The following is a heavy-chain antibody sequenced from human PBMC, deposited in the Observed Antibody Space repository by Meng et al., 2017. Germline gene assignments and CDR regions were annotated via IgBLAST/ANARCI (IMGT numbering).Heavy chain of an antibody. V-gene: IGHV3-21*01. D-gene: IGHD1-20*01. CDR2: ISSSSSYI. CDR1: GFTFSSYS. Sequence: GESLKISCAASGFTFSSYSMNWVRQAPGKGREWVSSISSSSSYIYYADSVKGRFTISRDNAKNSLYLQMNSLRAEDTAVYYWARVTCCEARPNDYWGQGTLVTVSS. J-gene: IGHJ4*02. CDR3: ARVTCCEARPNDY.